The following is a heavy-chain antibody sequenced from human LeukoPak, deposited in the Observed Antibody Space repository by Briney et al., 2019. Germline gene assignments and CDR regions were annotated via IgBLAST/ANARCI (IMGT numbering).Heavy chain of an antibody. CDR1: GFTFSSYT. CDR2: ISSSSSSSYI. CDR3: AKAGYIAVAWFDP. D-gene: IGHD6-19*01. J-gene: IGHJ5*02. V-gene: IGHV3-21*01. Sequence: PGGSLRLSCAASGFTFSSYTMNWVRQAPGKGLEWVSSISSSSSSSYIYYADSVKGRFTISRDNAKNSLYLQMNSLRAEDTAMYYCAKAGYIAVAWFDPWGQGTLVTVSP.